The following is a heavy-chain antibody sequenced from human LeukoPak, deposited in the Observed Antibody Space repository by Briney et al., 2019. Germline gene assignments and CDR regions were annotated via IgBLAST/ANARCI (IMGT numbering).Heavy chain of an antibody. Sequence: PGGSLRLSCAASGFTFSDYYMSWIRQAPGKGLEWVSGISGSGGSTYYADSVKGRFTISRDNSKNTLYLQMNSLRAEDTAVYYCAKALYSTSWTFDYWGQGTLVTVSS. CDR3: AKALYSTSWTFDY. CDR1: GFTFSDYY. J-gene: IGHJ4*02. V-gene: IGHV3-23*01. D-gene: IGHD2-2*01. CDR2: ISGSGGST.